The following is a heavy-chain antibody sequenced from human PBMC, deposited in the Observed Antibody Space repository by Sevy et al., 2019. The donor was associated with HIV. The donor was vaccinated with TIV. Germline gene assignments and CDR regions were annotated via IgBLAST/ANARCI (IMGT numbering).Heavy chain of an antibody. CDR3: ASVRPCGGDCYFFDT. V-gene: IGHV1-69*10. CDR1: GGTLNNYG. J-gene: IGHJ4*02. Sequence: ASVKVSCKASGGTLNNYGMNWVRQAPGQGLDWMGGIIPSVGIASYAQKIQGRAAITADESTSTIYLEVGRLRSDDTAVYFCASVRPCGGDCYFFDTWGLGTLVTVSS. D-gene: IGHD2-21*02. CDR2: IIPSVGIA.